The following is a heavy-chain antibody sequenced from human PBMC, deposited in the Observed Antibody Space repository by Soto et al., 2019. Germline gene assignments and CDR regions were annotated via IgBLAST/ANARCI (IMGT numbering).Heavy chain of an antibody. J-gene: IGHJ4*02. CDR3: AGVGSERYFDWLQLSGGLDY. CDR1: GFTFSSYW. D-gene: IGHD3-9*01. V-gene: IGHV3-74*01. Sequence: VQLVESGGGLVQPGGSLRLSCAASGFTFSSYWMHWVRQAPGKGLVWVSRINSDGSSTSYADSVKGRFTISRDNAKNTLYLQMNSLRAEDTAVYYCAGVGSERYFDWLQLSGGLDYWGQGTLVTVSS. CDR2: INSDGSST.